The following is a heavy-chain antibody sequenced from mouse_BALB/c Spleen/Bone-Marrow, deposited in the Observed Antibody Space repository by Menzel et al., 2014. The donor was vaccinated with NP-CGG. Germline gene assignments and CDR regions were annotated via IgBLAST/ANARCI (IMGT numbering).Heavy chain of an antibody. CDR3: AKVTTGFAY. V-gene: IGHV1-80*01. J-gene: IGHJ3*01. CDR2: IYPGDGDT. Sequence: QVQLQQSGAELVRPGSSVKISCKASGYAFSSYWVTWVKQRPGQGLEWIGQIYPGDGDTNYNGKLKDKVTLTADKSSSAAYMQLSSLTSEDSAVYFCAKVTTGFAYWGQGTLVTVSA. D-gene: IGHD2-2*01. CDR1: GYAFSSYW.